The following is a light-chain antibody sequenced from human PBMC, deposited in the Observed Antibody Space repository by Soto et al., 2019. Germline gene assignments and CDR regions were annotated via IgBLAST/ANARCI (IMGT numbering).Light chain of an antibody. CDR1: QSVSIN. CDR2: DAS. CDR3: QQYNNWHPLT. J-gene: IGKJ4*01. V-gene: IGKV3D-15*01. Sequence: EIVMKQSPGTLSVYQGERATLSCRASQSVSINLAWYQQKPGQAPRLLIYDASTRATGIPARFSGSGSGTEFTLTISSLQSKDFAVYYCQQYNNWHPLTFGGGTMVDIK.